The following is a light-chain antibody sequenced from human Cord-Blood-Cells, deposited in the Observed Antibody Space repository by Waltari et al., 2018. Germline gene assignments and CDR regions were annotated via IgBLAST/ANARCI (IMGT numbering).Light chain of an antibody. V-gene: IGKV3-15*01. CDR3: QQYNNWWT. CDR2: GAS. CDR1: QSVSSN. Sequence: EIVMTQSPATLSVSQGERATLSCRASQSVSSNLAWYQQTPGQAPRPLIYGASTRATGIPARFSGSGSGTEFTLTISSLQSEDFAVYYCQQYNNWWTFGQGTKVEIK. J-gene: IGKJ1*01.